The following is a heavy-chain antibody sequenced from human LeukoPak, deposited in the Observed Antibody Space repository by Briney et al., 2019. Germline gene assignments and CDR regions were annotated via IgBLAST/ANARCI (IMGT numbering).Heavy chain of an antibody. J-gene: IGHJ1*01. CDR2: IYYSGSP. CDR3: ARTRDYGDYYFQY. D-gene: IGHD4-17*01. CDR1: GGSISSSSYY. V-gene: IGHV4-39*01. Sequence: PSETLSLTCTVSGGSISSSSYYWGWIRQPPGKGLEWIGKIYYSGSPYYNPSLKSRVTISVDTSKNQFSLKLSSVTAADTAVYYCARTRDYGDYYFQYWGQGTLVSASS.